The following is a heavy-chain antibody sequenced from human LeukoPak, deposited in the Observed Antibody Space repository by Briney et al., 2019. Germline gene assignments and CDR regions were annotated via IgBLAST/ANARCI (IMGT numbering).Heavy chain of an antibody. Sequence: ASVKVSCKASGYTFTSYGISWVRQAPGQGLEWMGWISAYSGDTNYAQKLQGRVTMTTDTSTSTAYMELRSLRSDDTAVYYCARGKSTIFGVDNWFDPWGQGTLVTVSS. J-gene: IGHJ5*02. D-gene: IGHD3-3*01. V-gene: IGHV1-18*01. CDR1: GYTFTSYG. CDR2: ISAYSGDT. CDR3: ARGKSTIFGVDNWFDP.